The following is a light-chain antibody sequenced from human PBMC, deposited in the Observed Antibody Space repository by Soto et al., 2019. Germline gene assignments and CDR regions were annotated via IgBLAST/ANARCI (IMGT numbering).Light chain of an antibody. J-gene: IGKJ1*01. CDR3: QQSNNWPRT. Sequence: IQMTQSPSSLSASVGDRVTITCRASQSISSYLNWYQQKPGKAPKLLIYDASSLESGVPSRVSGSGSGTEFTLTISSPQSEDFAVYYCQQSNNWPRTFGQGTKVDIK. CDR1: QSISSY. V-gene: IGKV1D-13*01. CDR2: DAS.